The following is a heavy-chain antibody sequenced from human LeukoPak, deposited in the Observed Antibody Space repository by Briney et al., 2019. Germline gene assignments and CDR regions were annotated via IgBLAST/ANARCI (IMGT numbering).Heavy chain of an antibody. J-gene: IGHJ4*02. CDR1: GFTFSDYY. V-gene: IGHV3-11*01. D-gene: IGHD6-6*01. CDR3: ARGGRSSELV. CDR2: ITSSDSTI. Sequence: GGSLRLSCAASGFTFSDYYMSWIRQAPGKGLEWVSYITSSDSTIYYADSVKGRFTISRDVSKNTVYLQMNSLRAEDTAVYYCARGGRSSELVWGQGTRVTVSS.